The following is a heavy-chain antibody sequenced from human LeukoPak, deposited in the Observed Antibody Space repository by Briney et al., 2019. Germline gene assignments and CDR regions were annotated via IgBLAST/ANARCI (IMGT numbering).Heavy chain of an antibody. CDR2: ISYDGSNK. CDR3: ARGPYGSGKRYYYYYMDV. J-gene: IGHJ6*03. Sequence: GGSLRLSCAASGFTFSSYGMHWVRQAPGKGLEWVAVISYDGSNKYYADSVKGRFTISRDNAKKSLYLQINSRRAEDTAVYYCARGPYGSGKRYYYYYMDVWGKGTTVTISS. D-gene: IGHD3-10*01. CDR1: GFTFSSYG. V-gene: IGHV3-30*03.